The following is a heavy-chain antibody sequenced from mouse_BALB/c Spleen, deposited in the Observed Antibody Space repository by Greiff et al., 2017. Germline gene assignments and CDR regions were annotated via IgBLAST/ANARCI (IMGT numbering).Heavy chain of an antibody. CDR2: ILPGSGST. D-gene: IGHD1-1*01. CDR1: GYTFSSYW. Sequence: VQLQESGAELMKPGASVKISCKATGYTFSSYWIEWVKQRPGHGLEWIGEILPGSGSTNYNEKFKGKATFTADTSSNTAYMQLSSLTSEDSAVYYCARSPPYGSSRGYYFDYWGQGTTLTVSS. V-gene: IGHV1-9*01. CDR3: ARSPPYGSSRGYYFDY. J-gene: IGHJ2*01.